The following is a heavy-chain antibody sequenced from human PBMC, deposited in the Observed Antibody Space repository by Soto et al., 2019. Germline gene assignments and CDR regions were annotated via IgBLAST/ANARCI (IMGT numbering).Heavy chain of an antibody. CDR3: ARDIGGECISTSCISYNWFDP. J-gene: IGHJ5*02. V-gene: IGHV4-30-4*01. CDR2: IYYSGST. Sequence: QVQLQESGPGLVKPSQTLSLTCTVSGGSISSGDYYWSWIRQPPGKGLEWIGYIYYSGSTYYNPSLKSRVTISVDTSKNQFSLKLSSVTAADTAVYYCARDIGGECISTSCISYNWFDPWGQGTLVTVSS. D-gene: IGHD2-2*01. CDR1: GGSISSGDYY.